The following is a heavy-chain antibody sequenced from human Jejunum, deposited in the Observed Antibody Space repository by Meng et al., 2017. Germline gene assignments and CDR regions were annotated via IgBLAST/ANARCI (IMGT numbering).Heavy chain of an antibody. CDR3: ARSTWGFRVHSGYSPK. D-gene: IGHD3-22*01. Sequence: GESLKISCAASGLSFSGAEMNWVRQAPGKGLEWVSYISSTGNTRYYADSVKGRFTISRDNAKNSLFLQMTSLRTEDTAVYYCARSTWGFRVHSGYSPKWGQGTLVTVSS. CDR1: GLSFSGAE. V-gene: IGHV3-48*03. J-gene: IGHJ4*02. CDR2: ISSTGNTR.